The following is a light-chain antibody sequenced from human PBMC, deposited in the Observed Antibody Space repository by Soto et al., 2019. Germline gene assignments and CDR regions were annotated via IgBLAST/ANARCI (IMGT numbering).Light chain of an antibody. J-gene: IGKJ5*01. CDR3: QQYDNWPPIT. Sequence: EIVLTQSPATLSFSPGESATLSCRASQNISSSLAWYQHKPGQAPRLLIYDASKRATGVPDRVSGSGSGTEFTLTISSLQSEDFAVYYCQQYDNWPPITFGQGTRLEI. V-gene: IGKV3-11*01. CDR2: DAS. CDR1: QNISSS.